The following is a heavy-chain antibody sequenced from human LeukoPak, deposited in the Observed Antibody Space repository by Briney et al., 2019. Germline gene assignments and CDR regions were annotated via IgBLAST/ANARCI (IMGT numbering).Heavy chain of an antibody. V-gene: IGHV4-34*01. CDR2: INHSGST. J-gene: IGHJ4*02. D-gene: IGHD2-2*01. CDR3: ARGHSTVAFNY. CDR1: GGSFSGYY. Sequence: SETLSLTCAVYGGSFSGYYWSWIRNPPGKGLEWIGEINHSGSTNYNPSLKSRVTISVDTSKNQFSLKLSSVTAADTAVYYCARGHSTVAFNYWGQGTLVTVSS.